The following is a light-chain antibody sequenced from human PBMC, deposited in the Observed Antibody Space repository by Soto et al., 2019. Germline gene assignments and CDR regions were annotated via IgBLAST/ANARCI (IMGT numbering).Light chain of an antibody. J-gene: IGLJ1*01. V-gene: IGLV2-23*02. CDR1: SSDVGTYNL. CDR3: YSYAGTSTYV. Sequence: QSVLTQPASVAGSPGQSITISCTGTSSDVGTYNLVSWYQQLPDKAPKLIIHEVNKRPSGVSTRFSGSKSGNTAYLTISGLQADDDADYHCYSYAGTSTYVFGTGTKVTAL. CDR2: EVN.